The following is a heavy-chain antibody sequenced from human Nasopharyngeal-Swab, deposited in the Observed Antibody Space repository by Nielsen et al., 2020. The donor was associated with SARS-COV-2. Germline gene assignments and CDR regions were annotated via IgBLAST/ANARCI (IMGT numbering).Heavy chain of an antibody. D-gene: IGHD2-15*01. J-gene: IGHJ4*02. Sequence: RQAPGKGLEWIGYIYYSGSTYYNPSLKSRVTISVDTSKNQFSLKLSSVTAADTAVYYCAREGNCSGGSCYSCFDYWGQGTLVTVSS. V-gene: IGHV4-30-4*01. CDR2: IYYSGST. CDR3: AREGNCSGGSCYSCFDY.